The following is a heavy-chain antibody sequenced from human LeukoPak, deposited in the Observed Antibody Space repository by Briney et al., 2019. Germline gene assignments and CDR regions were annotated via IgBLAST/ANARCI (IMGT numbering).Heavy chain of an antibody. CDR3: ARVGALWFGELLSPPDYFDY. CDR2: ISVYNGNT. Sequence: ASVKVSCKASGYTFTSYGISWVRQAPGQGLEWMGWISVYNGNTNYAQKLQGRVTMTTDTSTSTAYMELRSLRSDDTAVYYCARVGALWFGELLSPPDYFDYWGQGTLVTVSS. CDR1: GYTFTSYG. J-gene: IGHJ4*02. V-gene: IGHV1-18*01. D-gene: IGHD3-10*01.